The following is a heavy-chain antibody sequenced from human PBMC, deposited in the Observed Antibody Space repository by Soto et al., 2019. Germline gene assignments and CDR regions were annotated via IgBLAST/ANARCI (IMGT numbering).Heavy chain of an antibody. CDR3: AKDVSNSMGPDY. D-gene: IGHD7-27*01. Sequence: QVQLVESGGGVVQPGRSLRLSCAASGFSFSNFGIHWVRQAPGKGLEWVAVISRDGGLKYYAESVKGRFSISRDNLKDTLYLQMNSLRADDTAVYYCAKDVSNSMGPDYWGQGTLVTVSS. V-gene: IGHV3-30*18. CDR2: ISRDGGLK. J-gene: IGHJ4*01. CDR1: GFSFSNFG.